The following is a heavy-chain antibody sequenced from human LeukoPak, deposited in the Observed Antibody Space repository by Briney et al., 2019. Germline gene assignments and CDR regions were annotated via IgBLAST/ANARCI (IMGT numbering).Heavy chain of an antibody. CDR2: ISSSGSTI. CDR1: GFTFSNAW. D-gene: IGHD6-13*01. Sequence: GGSLRLSCAASGFTFSNAWMSWVRQAPGKGLEWISYISSSGSTIYYADSVKGRFTISRDNSKNTLYLQMNSLRAEDTAVYYCARGGPAAGRFDYWGQGTLVTVSS. CDR3: ARGGPAAGRFDY. J-gene: IGHJ4*02. V-gene: IGHV3-48*01.